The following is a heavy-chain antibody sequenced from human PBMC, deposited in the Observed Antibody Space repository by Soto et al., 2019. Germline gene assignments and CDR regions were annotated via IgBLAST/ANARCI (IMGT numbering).Heavy chain of an antibody. Sequence: AETLALTFPVSGGSISSYYWRWIRQPPGKGLEWIVYIYYSGSTNYNPSLKSRVTISVDTSKNQFSLKLSSVTAADTAVYYCARVPIVGATPFDYGGQGTLVTVSS. CDR1: GGSISSYY. CDR3: ARVPIVGATPFDY. J-gene: IGHJ4*02. D-gene: IGHD1-26*01. CDR2: IYYSGST. V-gene: IGHV4-59*01.